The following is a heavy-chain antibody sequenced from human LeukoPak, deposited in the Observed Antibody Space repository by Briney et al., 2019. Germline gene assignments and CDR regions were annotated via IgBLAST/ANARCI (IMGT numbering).Heavy chain of an antibody. D-gene: IGHD2-2*01. Sequence: SETLSLTCAAYGWSFSGYYWSWIRQPPGKGLEWIGEINHSGSTNYNPSLKSRVTISVDTSKNQFSLKLSSVTAADTAVYYCARLGGYCSSTSCPTDYWGQGTLVTVCS. J-gene: IGHJ4*02. V-gene: IGHV4-34*01. CDR1: GWSFSGYY. CDR3: ARLGGYCSSTSCPTDY. CDR2: INHSGST.